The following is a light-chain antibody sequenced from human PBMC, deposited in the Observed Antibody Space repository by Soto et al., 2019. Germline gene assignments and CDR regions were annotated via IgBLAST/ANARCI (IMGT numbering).Light chain of an antibody. Sequence: QSVLTQPPSVSGAPGQRVTISCTGSSSNIGAGYDVHWYQQLPGTAPKLLIYGNSNRPSGVPDRFSGSKSGTSASLAITGLQAEDEADYYCHSYDSTLSGVVFGTGTKVTVL. J-gene: IGLJ1*01. CDR2: GNS. CDR3: HSYDSTLSGVV. V-gene: IGLV1-40*01. CDR1: SSNIGAGYD.